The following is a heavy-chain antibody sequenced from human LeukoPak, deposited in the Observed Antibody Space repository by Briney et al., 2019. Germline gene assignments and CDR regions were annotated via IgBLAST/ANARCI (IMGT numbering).Heavy chain of an antibody. CDR1: GGPIRSNNYY. Sequence: SETLSLTCAVSGGPIRSNNYYWGWFRQHPGKGLEWIGYIYYSGSTYYNPSLKSRVTISVDTSKNQFSLKLSSVTAADTAVYYCARDRSGYYPNWGQGTLVTVSS. CDR3: ARDRSGYYPN. V-gene: IGHV4-31*11. CDR2: IYYSGST. D-gene: IGHD3-22*01. J-gene: IGHJ4*02.